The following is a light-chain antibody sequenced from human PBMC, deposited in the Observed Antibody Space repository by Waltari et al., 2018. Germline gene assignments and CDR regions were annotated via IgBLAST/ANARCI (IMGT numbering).Light chain of an antibody. CDR1: ASTIARNS. J-gene: IGLJ3*02. Sequence: QSVLTQPPSASGTPGQPVTISCSGGASTIARNSVNWYQKFPGAAPKLLIFRKNQRPSGVPARFSGSKSGTSASLAISGLQSEDESDYFCAAWDDSRNGWVFGEGTRVAVL. CDR2: RKN. V-gene: IGLV1-44*01. CDR3: AAWDDSRNGWV.